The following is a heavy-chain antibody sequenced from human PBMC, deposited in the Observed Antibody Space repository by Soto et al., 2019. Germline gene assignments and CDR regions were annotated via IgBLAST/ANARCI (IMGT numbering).Heavy chain of an antibody. CDR2: IIPIFGTA. CDR1: GGTFSSYA. V-gene: IGHV1-69*13. D-gene: IGHD3-10*01. J-gene: IGHJ4*02. CDR3: ARDKMIDDFGLGSLDY. Sequence: SVKVSCKASGGTFSSYAISWVRQAPGQGLEWMGGIIPIFGTANYAQKFQGRVTITADESTSTAYMELSSLRSDDAAVYYCARDKMIDDFGLGSLDYWGQGTVVTVSS.